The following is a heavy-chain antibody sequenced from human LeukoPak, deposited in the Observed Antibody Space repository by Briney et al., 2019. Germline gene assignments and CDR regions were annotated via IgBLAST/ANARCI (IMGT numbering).Heavy chain of an antibody. V-gene: IGHV3-48*04. CDR3: ARETGSGSYLLDY. CDR1: GFTFSSYS. CDR2: ISSRSSAI. D-gene: IGHD1-26*01. Sequence: PGGSLRLSCAASGFTFSSYSMNWVRQAPGKGLEWVSYISSRSSAIYYADSVKGRFTISRDNAKNSLYLQMNSLRAEDTAVYYCARETGSGSYLLDYWGQGALVTVSS. J-gene: IGHJ4*02.